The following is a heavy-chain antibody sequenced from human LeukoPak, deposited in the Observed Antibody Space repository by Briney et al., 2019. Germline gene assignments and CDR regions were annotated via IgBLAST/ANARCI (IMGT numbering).Heavy chain of an antibody. CDR2: ISYDGGNK. CDR1: GFTFSSYA. V-gene: IGHV3-30*04. Sequence: PGGSLRLSCAASGFTFSSYAMHWVRQAPGKGLEWVAVISYDGGNKYYADSVKGRFTISRDNSKNTLYLQMNSLRAEDTAVYYCARDHGWLLPTVILYYFDYWGQGTLVTVSS. D-gene: IGHD5-24*01. J-gene: IGHJ4*02. CDR3: ARDHGWLLPTVILYYFDY.